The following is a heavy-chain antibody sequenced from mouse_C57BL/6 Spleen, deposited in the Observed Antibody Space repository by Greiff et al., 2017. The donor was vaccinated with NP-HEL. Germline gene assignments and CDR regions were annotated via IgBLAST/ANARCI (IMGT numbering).Heavy chain of an antibody. J-gene: IGHJ2*01. CDR1: GYTFTSYW. D-gene: IGHD2-5*01. CDR2: IDPSDSET. V-gene: IGHV1-52*01. Sequence: VQLQQPGAELVRPGSSVKLSCKASGYTFTSYWMHWVKQRPIQGLEWIGNIDPSDSETHYNQKFKDKATLTVDKSSSTAYMQLSSLTSEDSAVYYCARDYSNTGYFDYWGQGTTLTVSS. CDR3: ARDYSNTGYFDY.